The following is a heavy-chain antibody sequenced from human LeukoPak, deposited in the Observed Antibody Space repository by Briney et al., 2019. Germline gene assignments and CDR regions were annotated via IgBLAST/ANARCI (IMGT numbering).Heavy chain of an antibody. J-gene: IGHJ4*02. CDR3: ARGLRWELLS. Sequence: SETLSLTCAVYGGSFSGYYWSWIRQPPGKGLEWIGEINHSGSTNYNPSLKRRVTISVDTSKNQFSLKLSSVTAADTAVYYCARGLRWELLSWGQGTLVTVSS. V-gene: IGHV4-34*01. CDR2: INHSGST. CDR1: GGSFSGYY. D-gene: IGHD1-26*01.